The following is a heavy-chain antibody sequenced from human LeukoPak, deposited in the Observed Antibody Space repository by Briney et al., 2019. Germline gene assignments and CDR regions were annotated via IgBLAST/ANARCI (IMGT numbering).Heavy chain of an antibody. D-gene: IGHD1-26*01. CDR3: AREQTPSGSYHYGPFDY. J-gene: IGHJ4*02. Sequence: GGSLRLSCAASGFTFSSYAMHWVRQAPGKGLEWVAVISYDGSNKYYADSVKGRFTTSRDNSKNTLYLQMNSLRAEDTAVYYCAREQTPSGSYHYGPFDYWGQGTLVTVSS. CDR2: ISYDGSNK. CDR1: GFTFSSYA. V-gene: IGHV3-30-3*01.